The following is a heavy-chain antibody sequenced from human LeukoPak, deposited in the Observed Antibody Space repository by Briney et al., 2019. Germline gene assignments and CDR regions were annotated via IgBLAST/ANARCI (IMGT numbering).Heavy chain of an antibody. Sequence: GESLKISCKVSGYSFTSYCSGWARQMPGKGLEWMGIIYPGDSGPTYSPPFQCQVTIPVHKSISTAHLQWSSLQASDTAMYYCGMSGDRVPLQDDVFDVWGQGTMVTVST. CDR3: GMSGDRVPLQDDVFDV. J-gene: IGHJ3*01. D-gene: IGHD1-26*01. CDR2: IYPGDSGP. CDR1: GYSFTSYC. V-gene: IGHV5-51*01.